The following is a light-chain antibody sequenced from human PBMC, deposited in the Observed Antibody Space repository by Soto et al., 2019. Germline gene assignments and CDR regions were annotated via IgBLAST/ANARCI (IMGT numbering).Light chain of an antibody. J-gene: IGKJ1*01. V-gene: IGKV3-11*01. Sequence: EIVLTQSPATLSSFPGDIFTLSFRASQYINTRLAWYQHRPGQAPRLLIYQTSIRAAGIPARFSASGSGTDFTLTISDVQPEDFALYYCHQRQSWPRTFGQGTKVDIK. CDR3: HQRQSWPRT. CDR2: QTS. CDR1: QYINTR.